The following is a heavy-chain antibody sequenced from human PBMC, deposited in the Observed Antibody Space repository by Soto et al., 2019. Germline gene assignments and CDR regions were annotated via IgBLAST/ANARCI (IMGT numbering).Heavy chain of an antibody. D-gene: IGHD7-27*01. V-gene: IGHV1-8*01. J-gene: IGHJ4*02. Sequence: QVQLVQSGAEVKKPGASVKVSCKASTYTFTNYDINWFRQATGQGLEWMGWMNPTNGNPGYAQNFQGRVTMTRSTSIPTAYMELSSLRSEDTAVYYCAKGPRDWGVDYWGQGTLVTVSS. CDR2: MNPTNGNP. CDR1: TYTFTNYD. CDR3: AKGPRDWGVDY.